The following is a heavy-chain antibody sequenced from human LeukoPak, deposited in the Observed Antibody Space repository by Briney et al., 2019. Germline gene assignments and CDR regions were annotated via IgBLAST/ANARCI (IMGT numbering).Heavy chain of an antibody. Sequence: GASVKVSCKASGGTFSSYAISWVRQAPGQGLEWMGGIIPIFGTANYAQKFQGRVTITADESTSTAYMELSSLRSEDTAVYYCVVAARPVLNDYYYGMDVWGQGTTVTVSS. CDR2: IIPIFGTA. CDR1: GGTFSSYA. CDR3: VVAARPVLNDYYYGMDV. J-gene: IGHJ6*02. D-gene: IGHD6-6*01. V-gene: IGHV1-69*13.